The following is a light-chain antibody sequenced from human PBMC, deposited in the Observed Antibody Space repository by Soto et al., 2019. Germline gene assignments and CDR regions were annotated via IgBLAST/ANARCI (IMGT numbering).Light chain of an antibody. J-gene: IGKJ4*01. CDR1: QSVLQRSNHKND. CDR3: QQYYSTPLT. Sequence: DIVMTQSPDSLAVSLGESATINCKTSQSVLQRSNHKNDLAWYQQKAGQPPKMLIYWASTRDSGVPDRFSGSGSGTEFTLSISSLQAADVAVYYCQQYYSTPLTFGGGTAVEIK. CDR2: WAS. V-gene: IGKV4-1*01.